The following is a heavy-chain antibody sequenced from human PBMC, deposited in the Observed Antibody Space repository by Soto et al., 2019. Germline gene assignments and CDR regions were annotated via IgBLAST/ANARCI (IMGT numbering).Heavy chain of an antibody. CDR3: AREDILTGHNWFDP. CDR1: GGSFSGYY. J-gene: IGHJ5*02. D-gene: IGHD3-9*01. V-gene: IGHV4-34*01. CDR2: INHSEST. Sequence: PSETLSLTCAVHGGSFSGYYWSWIRQPPGKGLEWIGEINHSESTNYNPSLKSRVTISVDTSKNQSSLKLSSVTAADTAVYYCAREDILTGHNWFDPWGQGTLVTVSS.